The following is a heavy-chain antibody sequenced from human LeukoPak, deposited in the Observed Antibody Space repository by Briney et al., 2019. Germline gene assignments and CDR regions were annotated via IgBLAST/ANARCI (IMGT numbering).Heavy chain of an antibody. D-gene: IGHD2-15*01. J-gene: IGHJ3*02. CDR2: INPNSGGT. Sequence: ASVKVSCKASGYTFTGYYIHWVRQAPGQGLEWMGWINPNSGGTNYAQKFQGWVTMTRDTSISTAYMELSRLRSDDTAVYYCARDGILGYCSGGSCYKANAFDIWGQGTMVTVSS. CDR1: GYTFTGYY. V-gene: IGHV1-2*04. CDR3: ARDGILGYCSGGSCYKANAFDI.